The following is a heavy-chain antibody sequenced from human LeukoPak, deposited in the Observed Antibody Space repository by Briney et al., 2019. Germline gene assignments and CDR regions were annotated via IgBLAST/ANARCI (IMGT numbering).Heavy chain of an antibody. CDR1: GGSISSYY. V-gene: IGHV4-59*01. CDR3: ARGAVIAAADEYYYGMDV. Sequence: PSETLSLTCTVSGGSISSYYWSWIRQPPGKGLQWIGYIYYSGSTNYNPSLKSRVTISVDTSKNQFSLKLSSATAADTAVYYCARGAVIAAADEYYYGMDVWGQGTTVTVSS. D-gene: IGHD6-13*01. J-gene: IGHJ6*02. CDR2: IYYSGST.